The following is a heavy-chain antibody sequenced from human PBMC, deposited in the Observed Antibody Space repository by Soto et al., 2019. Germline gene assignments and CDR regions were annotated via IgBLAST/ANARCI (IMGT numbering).Heavy chain of an antibody. CDR3: AKDGSHLAVAGTSPTSYFYGLAV. CDR2: VSYDGSIK. J-gene: IGHJ6*02. D-gene: IGHD6-19*01. Sequence: QVQLVESGGGVVRPGRSLRLSCAASGFTFSVYGMHWVRQAPGKGLEWVALVSYDGSIKYYADSVKGRFSISRDNSKNTLYLQMNSLRVEDTAAYYCAKDGSHLAVAGTSPTSYFYGLAVWGQGTTVTVSS. CDR1: GFTFSVYG. V-gene: IGHV3-30*18.